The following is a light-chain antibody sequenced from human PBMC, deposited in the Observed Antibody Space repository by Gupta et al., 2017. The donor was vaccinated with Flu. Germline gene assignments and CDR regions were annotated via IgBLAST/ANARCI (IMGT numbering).Light chain of an antibody. CDR2: TNN. Sequence: QSVLTQPPSASGTPGQTVSISCSGSSSNIGSNTVDWYQQLPGTAPKLLIYTNNQRPSGVPDRFSGSKSGTSASLAISGLQAEDDADYFCAAWDDSLKAVFGGGTKLTVL. V-gene: IGLV1-44*01. J-gene: IGLJ3*02. CDR3: AAWDDSLKAV. CDR1: SSNIGSNT.